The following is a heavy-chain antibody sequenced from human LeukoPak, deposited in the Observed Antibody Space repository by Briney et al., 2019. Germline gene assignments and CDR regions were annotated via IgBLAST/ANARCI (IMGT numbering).Heavy chain of an antibody. CDR3: AIRQQLDFDY. CDR1: GYTFTGYY. CDR2: MNPNSGNT. Sequence: ASVKVSCKASGYTFTGYYMHWVRQATGQGLEWMGWMNPNSGNTGYAQKFQGRVTMTRNTSISTAYMELSSLRSEDTAVYYCAIRQQLDFDYWGQGTLVTVSS. J-gene: IGHJ4*02. V-gene: IGHV1-8*02. D-gene: IGHD6-13*01.